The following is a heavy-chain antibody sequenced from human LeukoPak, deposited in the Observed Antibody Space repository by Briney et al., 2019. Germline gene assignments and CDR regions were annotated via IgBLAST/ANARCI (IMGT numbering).Heavy chain of an antibody. CDR2: IYPGDSDT. CDR3: ARGGPPGYYYDYYMDV. CDR1: GYTFTSYW. Sequence: GESLKISCEGSGYTFTSYWIAWVRQMPGKGLEWMGIIYPGDSDTRYSPSFQGQVTISADKSISTAYLQWSSLTASDTAMYFCARGGPPGYYYDYYMDVWGKGTTVTISS. V-gene: IGHV5-51*01. J-gene: IGHJ6*03.